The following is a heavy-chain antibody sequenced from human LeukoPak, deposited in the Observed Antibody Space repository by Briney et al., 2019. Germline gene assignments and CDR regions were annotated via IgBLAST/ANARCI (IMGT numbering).Heavy chain of an antibody. CDR2: ISSSSSYI. CDR1: GFTFSSYS. J-gene: IGHJ4*02. D-gene: IGHD3-22*01. CDR3: TTDAYYYDSSGYPKLYYFDY. V-gene: IGHV3-21*01. Sequence: GGSLRLSCAASGFTFSSYSMNWVRQAPGKGLEWVSSISSSSSYIYYADSVKGRFTISRDNAKNSLYLQMNSLRAEDTAVYYCTTDAYYYDSSGYPKLYYFDYWGQGTLVTVSS.